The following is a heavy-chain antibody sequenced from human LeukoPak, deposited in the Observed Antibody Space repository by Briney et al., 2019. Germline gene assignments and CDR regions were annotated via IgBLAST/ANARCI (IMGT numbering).Heavy chain of an antibody. CDR1: GFTFSDYY. V-gene: IGHV3-11*04. CDR3: ARDVRGDDMITFGGASDY. J-gene: IGHJ4*02. CDR2: ISSSGSTI. D-gene: IGHD3-16*01. Sequence: GGSLRLSCAASGFTFSDYYVSWIRQAPGKGLEWVSYISSSGSTIYYADSVKGRFTISRDNAKNSLYLQMNSLRAEDTAVYYCARDVRGDDMITFGGASDYWGQGTLVTVSS.